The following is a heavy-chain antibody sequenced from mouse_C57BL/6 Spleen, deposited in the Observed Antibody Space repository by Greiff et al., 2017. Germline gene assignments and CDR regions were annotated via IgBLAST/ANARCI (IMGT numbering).Heavy chain of an antibody. CDR2: INPNNGGT. J-gene: IGHJ3*01. D-gene: IGHD1-1*01. Sequence: VQLQQSGPELVKPGASVKISCKASGYTFTDYYMNWVKQSHGKSLEWIGDINPNNGGTSYNQKFKGKATLTVDKSSSTAYMELRSLTSEDSAVYYCARCHYSTTGFAYWGQGTLVTVSA. V-gene: IGHV1-26*01. CDR1: GYTFTDYY. CDR3: ARCHYSTTGFAY.